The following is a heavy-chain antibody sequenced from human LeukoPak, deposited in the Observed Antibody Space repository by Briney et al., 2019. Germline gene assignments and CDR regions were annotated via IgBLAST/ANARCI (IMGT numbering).Heavy chain of an antibody. Sequence: ASVKVSCKASGYTFTGYYMHWVRQAPGQGLEWMGRINPNSGGTNYAQKFQGRVTMTRDTSISTAYMELSRLRSEDTAVYYCARAVEWGTGTTYWFDPWGQGTLVTVSS. CDR2: INPNSGGT. D-gene: IGHD1-7*01. V-gene: IGHV1-2*06. CDR3: ARAVEWGTGTTYWFDP. CDR1: GYTFTGYY. J-gene: IGHJ5*02.